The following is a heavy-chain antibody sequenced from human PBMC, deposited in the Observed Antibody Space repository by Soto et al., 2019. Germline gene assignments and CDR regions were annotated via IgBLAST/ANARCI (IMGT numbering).Heavy chain of an antibody. CDR3: AKDYTVADDTSSVIIFDY. D-gene: IGHD4-17*01. J-gene: IGHJ4*02. V-gene: IGHV3-23*01. Sequence: PGGSLRLSCAASGFTFNHYAMSWVRQAPGKGLEWVSIIIANGGTFYADSVKGRFTISRDNSKNTVYLQMSSLRVEDTAIYYCAKDYTVADDTSSVIIFDYWGQGALVTVSS. CDR2: IIANGGT. CDR1: GFTFNHYA.